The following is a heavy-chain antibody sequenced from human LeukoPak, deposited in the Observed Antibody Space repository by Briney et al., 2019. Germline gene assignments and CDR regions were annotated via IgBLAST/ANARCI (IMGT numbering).Heavy chain of an antibody. CDR1: GYTFTGYY. J-gene: IGHJ4*02. D-gene: IGHD6-19*01. Sequence: ASVKVSCKASGYTFTGYYMHWVQQAPGQGLEWMGRINPNSGGTNYAQKFQGRVTMTRDTSISTAYMELSRLRSDDTAVYYCATTPLPDNSGWYQRPYDYWGQGTLVTVSS. CDR2: INPNSGGT. CDR3: ATTPLPDNSGWYQRPYDY. V-gene: IGHV1-2*06.